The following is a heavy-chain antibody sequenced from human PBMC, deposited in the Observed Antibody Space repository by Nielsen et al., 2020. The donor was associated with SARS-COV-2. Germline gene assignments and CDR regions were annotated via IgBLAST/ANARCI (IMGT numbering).Heavy chain of an antibody. V-gene: IGHV4-30-4*01. CDR1: GGSIRPDYY. CDR2: SHYTGNT. CDR3: ARATGDGSTWSESFHR. J-gene: IGHJ1*01. D-gene: IGHD6-19*01. Sequence: SETLSLTCTVSGGSIRPDYYWTSIRQPPRKGLKGIGNSHYTGNTYYTPSLESRITISIDASKNQFSLKLRSVTAADTAVYYCARATGDGSTWSESFHRWGQGTLVIVSS.